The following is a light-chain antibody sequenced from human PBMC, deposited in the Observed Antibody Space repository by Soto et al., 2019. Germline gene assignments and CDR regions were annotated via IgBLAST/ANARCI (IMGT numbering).Light chain of an antibody. CDR2: DAS. CDR3: QQYDILPIT. V-gene: IGKV1-33*01. CDR1: QGINIY. Sequence: DIQMTQSPSSPFASVGDRVTITCQATQGINIYLNWYQQKPGKAPNLLIYDASNLEIGVPSRFSGSGSGTHFTFTISSLQTEDIGTYYCQQYDILPITFGRGTRLEIK. J-gene: IGKJ5*01.